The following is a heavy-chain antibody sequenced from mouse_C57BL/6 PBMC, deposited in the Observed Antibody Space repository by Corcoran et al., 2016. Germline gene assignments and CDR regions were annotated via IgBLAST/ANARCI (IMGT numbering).Heavy chain of an antibody. CDR1: GYTFTDYY. Sequence: QVQLKQSGAELVRHGASVKLSCKASGYTFTDYYINWVKQRPGQGLEWIARIYPGSGNTYYNEKFKGKATLTAEKSSSTAYMQLSSLTSEDSAVYFCARSGYYGSSYDWYFDVWGTGTTVTVSS. J-gene: IGHJ1*03. D-gene: IGHD1-1*01. V-gene: IGHV1-76*01. CDR2: IYPGSGNT. CDR3: ARSGYYGSSYDWYFDV.